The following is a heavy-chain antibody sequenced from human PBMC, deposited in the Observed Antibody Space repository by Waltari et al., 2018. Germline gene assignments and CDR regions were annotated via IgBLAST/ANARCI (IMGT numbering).Heavy chain of an antibody. V-gene: IGHV3-48*01. D-gene: IGHD2-21*02. CDR3: ARDRRYGGNSDYWYFDL. J-gene: IGHJ2*01. Sequence: EVQLVESGGGLVQPGGSLRLSCAASGFTFSSYSMNWVRQAPVKGLEWVSYISSSSSTIYYADSVKGRFTIARDNAKNSLYLQMNSLRAEDTAVYYCARDRRYGGNSDYWYFDLWGRGTLVTVSS. CDR1: GFTFSSYS. CDR2: ISSSSSTI.